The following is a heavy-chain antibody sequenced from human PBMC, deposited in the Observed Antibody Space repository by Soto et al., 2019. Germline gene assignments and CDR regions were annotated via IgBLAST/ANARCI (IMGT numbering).Heavy chain of an antibody. J-gene: IGHJ6*02. D-gene: IGHD2-2*01. CDR1: GFTFSSYA. Sequence: QVQLVESGGGVVQPAKSLRLSCAASGFTFSSYAMHWVRQAPGKGLEWVAIVSYDGGNKYYADSVKGRFTISRDNSKNTLFLQMNSLRPEDTAVYYCAKQRGYCISASCFDYYFYAMDVWGQGTTVAVSS. V-gene: IGHV3-30-3*02. CDR3: AKQRGYCISASCFDYYFYAMDV. CDR2: VSYDGGNK.